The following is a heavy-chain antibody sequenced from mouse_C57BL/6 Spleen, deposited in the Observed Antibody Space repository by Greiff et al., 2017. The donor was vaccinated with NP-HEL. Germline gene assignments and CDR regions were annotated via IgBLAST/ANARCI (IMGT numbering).Heavy chain of an antibody. CDR1: GYTFTDYE. V-gene: IGHV1-15*01. CDR2: IDPDTGGT. CDR3: ARWAYYYGSSPSYFGG. Sequence: VKLMESGAELVRPGASVTLSCKASGYTFTDYEMHWVKQTPVHGLEWIGAIDPDTGGTAYNQKFKGKSTLTVDKSSSTAYMQLSSLTSEDSAVCYCARWAYYYGSSPSYFGGWGQGATLTVSS. D-gene: IGHD1-1*01. J-gene: IGHJ2*01.